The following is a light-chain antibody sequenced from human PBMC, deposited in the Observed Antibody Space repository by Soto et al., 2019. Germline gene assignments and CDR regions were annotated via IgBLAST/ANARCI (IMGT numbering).Light chain of an antibody. CDR2: DVS. V-gene: IGLV2-14*01. CDR3: SSYKSSSTRV. CDR1: RSEVGGYNY. J-gene: IGLJ1*01. Sequence: QSALTQPAAVSRSPGRSITISCTRTRSEVGGYNYVSWYQQHPGKAPKLMIYDVSNRPSGVSNRFSGSKSGNTASLSISGLQAEYEADYYCSSYKSSSTRVFGTRTKVT.